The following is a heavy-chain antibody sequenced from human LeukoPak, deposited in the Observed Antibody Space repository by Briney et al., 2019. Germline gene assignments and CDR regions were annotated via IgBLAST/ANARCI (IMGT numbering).Heavy chain of an antibody. D-gene: IGHD1/OR15-1a*01. V-gene: IGHV4-31*03. J-gene: IGHJ4*02. Sequence: PSETLSLTCTVSGGSISSGGYYWSWIRQHPGKGLEWIGYIYYSGSTYYNPSLKSRVTISVDTSKNQFSLKLSSVTAADTAVYYCARVGADFTGTPFDYWGQGTLVTVSS. CDR1: GGSISSGGYY. CDR3: ARVGADFTGTPFDY. CDR2: IYYSGST.